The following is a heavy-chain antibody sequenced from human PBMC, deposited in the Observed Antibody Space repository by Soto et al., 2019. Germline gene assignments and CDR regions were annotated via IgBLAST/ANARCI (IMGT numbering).Heavy chain of an antibody. CDR1: GYTFISYG. V-gene: IGHV1-18*01. D-gene: IGHD6-19*01. CDR2: ISAYNGNT. J-gene: IGHJ6*02. Sequence: ASVKVSCKASGYTFISYGISWVRQAPGQGLEWMGWISAYNGNTNYAQKLQGRVTMTTDTSTSTAYMELRSLRSDDTAVYYCARVDFRYSSGSGMDVWGQGTTVTVSS. CDR3: ARVDFRYSSGSGMDV.